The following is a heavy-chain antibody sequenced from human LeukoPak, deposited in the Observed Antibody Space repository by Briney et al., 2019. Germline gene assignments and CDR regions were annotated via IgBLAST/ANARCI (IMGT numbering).Heavy chain of an antibody. V-gene: IGHV3-30*18. D-gene: IGHD3-10*01. J-gene: IGHJ4*02. CDR3: AKEEAWGVNAFDS. Sequence: GGSLRLSCAGSRFTTGFTFSDYGIHWVRQAPGKGLEWVAVIGNDGRAKYYADSVRGRFTISRDNIENTVFLQMNSLSSDDTAVYFCAKEEAWGVNAFDSWGQGTLVTVSS. CDR1: RFTTGFTFSDYG. CDR2: IGNDGRAK.